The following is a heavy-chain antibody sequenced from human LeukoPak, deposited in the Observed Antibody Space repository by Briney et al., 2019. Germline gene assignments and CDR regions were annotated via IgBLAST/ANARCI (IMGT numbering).Heavy chain of an antibody. V-gene: IGHV1-3*01. CDR2: INAGNGNT. CDR3: ARDLSYYDFWSGYQPNYYGMDV. J-gene: IGHJ6*02. Sequence: ASVKVSCKASGYTFTSYAMHWARQAPGQRLEWMGWINAGNGNTKYSQKFQGRVTITRDTSASTAYMELSSLRSEDTAVYYCARDLSYYDFWSGYQPNYYGMDVWGQGTTVTVSS. CDR1: GYTFTSYA. D-gene: IGHD3-3*01.